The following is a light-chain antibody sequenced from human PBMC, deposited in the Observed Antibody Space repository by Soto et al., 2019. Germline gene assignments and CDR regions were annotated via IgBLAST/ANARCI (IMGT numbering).Light chain of an antibody. CDR3: QSYDSSLSGYV. CDR2: GNS. CDR1: SSNIGAGYD. J-gene: IGLJ1*01. Sequence: QSVLTQPPSVSGAPGQRVTISCTGRSSNIGAGYDVHWYKQLPGTAPKLLIYGNSNRPSGFPDRFSGSKSGTSASLAIAGLQAEDEADYYCQSYDSSLSGYVFGTGTKLTVL. V-gene: IGLV1-40*01.